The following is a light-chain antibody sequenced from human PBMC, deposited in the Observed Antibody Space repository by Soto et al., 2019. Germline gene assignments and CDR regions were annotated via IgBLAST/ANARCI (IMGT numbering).Light chain of an antibody. CDR1: SSDDGGYNY. J-gene: IGLJ1*01. V-gene: IGLV2-14*01. CDR3: SSYTSSSTLAFV. CDR2: DVS. Sequence: QSVLTQPASVSGSPGQSITISCTGTSSDDGGYNYVSWYQQHPGKAPKLMIYDVSNRPSGVSNRFSGSKSGNTASLTISGLQAEDEADYYCSSYTSSSTLAFVFGTGTKLTVL.